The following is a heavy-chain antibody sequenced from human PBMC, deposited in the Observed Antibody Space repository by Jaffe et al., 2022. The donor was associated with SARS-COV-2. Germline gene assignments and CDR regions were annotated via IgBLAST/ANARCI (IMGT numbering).Heavy chain of an antibody. V-gene: IGHV4-61*02. Sequence: QVQLQESGPGLVKPSQTVSLTCTVSGGSISSVSYHWSWIRQPAGKGLEWIGRIYTNGRTNYNPSLNSRVTISVDPPKNQFSLKLSSVTAADTALYYCARDRYTSGWYEAGFEYWGQGIRVTVSS. CDR1: GGSISSVSYH. CDR2: IYTNGRT. CDR3: ARDRYTSGWYEAGFEY. J-gene: IGHJ4*02. D-gene: IGHD6-19*01.